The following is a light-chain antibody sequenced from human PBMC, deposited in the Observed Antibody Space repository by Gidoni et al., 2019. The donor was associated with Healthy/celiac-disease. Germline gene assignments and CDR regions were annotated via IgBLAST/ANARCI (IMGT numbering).Light chain of an antibody. V-gene: IGKV4-1*01. Sequence: IVMTPSPASLAVSLGENATISYKSSQSVLYSYNNKNYLAWYQQKPGQPPKLLIYAASTLECGVPERFSGSGSGTDFTLTISSLQAEDVAVYYCQQYNSIPLTFGGGTKVEIK. CDR2: AAS. CDR1: QSVLYSYNNKNY. J-gene: IGKJ4*01. CDR3: QQYNSIPLT.